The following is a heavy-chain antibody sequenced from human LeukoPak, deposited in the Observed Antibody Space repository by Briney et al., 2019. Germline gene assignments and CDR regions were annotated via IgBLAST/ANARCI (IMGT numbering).Heavy chain of an antibody. CDR2: IYTSGST. CDR3: ARDREVGATGYYFDY. J-gene: IGHJ4*02. V-gene: IGHV4-61*02. CDR1: GGSISSGSYY. D-gene: IGHD1-26*01. Sequence: ASETLSLTCTVSGGSISSGSYYWRWIRQPAGKGLEWIGRIYTSGSTTYNSSLKSRVTISLDTSKNHFSLRLSSVTAADTAVYYCARDREVGATGYYFDYWGRGTLVTVSS.